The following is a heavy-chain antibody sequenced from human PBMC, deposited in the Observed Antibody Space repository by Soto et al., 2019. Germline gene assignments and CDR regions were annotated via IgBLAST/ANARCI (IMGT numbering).Heavy chain of an antibody. V-gene: IGHV3-30-3*01. CDR3: XXXXXXXXXXXXXSDYFDY. Sequence: QVQLVQSGGGVVQPGRSLRLSCVASGFTFSTDAMHWVRXXXXXXXEWVSAISPDGNKKDYADSVKGRFIISRDNSKNXXXLXXXXXXXXXXXXXXXXXXXXXXXXXXXXSDYFDYWGQGTLVTVSS. CDR2: ISPDGNKK. CDR1: GFTFSTDA. J-gene: IGHJ4*02.